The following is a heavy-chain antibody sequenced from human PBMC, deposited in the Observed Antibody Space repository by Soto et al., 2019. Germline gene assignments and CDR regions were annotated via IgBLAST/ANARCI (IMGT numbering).Heavy chain of an antibody. J-gene: IGHJ4*02. CDR1: GFTFSSYA. D-gene: IGHD2-2*01. Sequence: GGSLRLSCAASGFTFSSYAMHWVRQAPGKGLEWVAVISYDGSNKYYADSVKGRFTIYRDNSKNTLYLQMNSLRAEDTAVYYCARRDCSSTSCYYFDYWGQGTLVTVS. CDR2: ISYDGSNK. CDR3: ARRDCSSTSCYYFDY. V-gene: IGHV3-30-3*01.